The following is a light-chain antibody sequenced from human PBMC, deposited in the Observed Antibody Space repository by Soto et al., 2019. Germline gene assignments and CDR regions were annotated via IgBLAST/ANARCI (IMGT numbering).Light chain of an antibody. CDR3: QHYGSSFT. Sequence: EIVLTQTPGTRSLSPGERATLSCRASQSVSSSYLAWYQQKPGQAPRLLIYGASSRATGIPDRFSGSGSGTDFTLTISRLEPEDFAVYYCQHYGSSFTFGPGTKVDIK. CDR1: QSVSSSY. J-gene: IGKJ3*01. V-gene: IGKV3-20*01. CDR2: GAS.